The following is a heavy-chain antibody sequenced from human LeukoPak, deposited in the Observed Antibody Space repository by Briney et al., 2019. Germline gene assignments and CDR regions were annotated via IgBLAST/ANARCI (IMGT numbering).Heavy chain of an antibody. CDR2: IIPILGIA. J-gene: IGHJ4*02. CDR1: GGTFSSYA. CDR3: ARGPGGYSYGADY. V-gene: IGHV1-69*04. Sequence: SVNVSCKASGGTFSSYAISWVRQAPGQGLEWMGRIIPILGIANYAQKFQGRVTITADKSTSTAYMELSSLRSEDTAVYYCARGPGGYSYGADYWGQGTLVTVSS. D-gene: IGHD5-18*01.